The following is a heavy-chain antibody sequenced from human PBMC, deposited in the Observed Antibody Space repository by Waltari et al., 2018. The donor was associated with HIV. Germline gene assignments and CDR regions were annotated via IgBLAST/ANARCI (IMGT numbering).Heavy chain of an antibody. J-gene: IGHJ4*02. CDR1: GYTFTGSY. CDR3: ARDYEPGVQLWAGEFDY. V-gene: IGHV1-2*06. D-gene: IGHD5-18*01. CDR2: INPNSGGT. Sequence: QVQLVQSGAEVKKPGASVKVSCKASGYTFTGSYMPWVRHAPGQGPGWVGRINPNSGGTNYAQKFQGRVTMTRDTSISTAYMELSRLRSDDTAVYYCARDYEPGVQLWAGEFDYWGQGTLVTVSS.